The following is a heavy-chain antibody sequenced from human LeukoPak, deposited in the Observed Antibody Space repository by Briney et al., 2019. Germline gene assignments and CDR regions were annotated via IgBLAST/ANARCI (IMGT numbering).Heavy chain of an antibody. CDR1: GGSISSSSYY. J-gene: IGHJ3*02. D-gene: IGHD3-16*01. CDR3: ARGGDSPDVAFDI. Sequence: PSETLSLTCTVSGGSISSSSYYWGWIRQPPGKGLEWIGSIYYSGSTYYNPSLKSRVTISVDTSKNQFSLKLSSVTAADTAVYYCARGGDSPDVAFDIWGQGTMVTVSS. V-gene: IGHV4-39*07. CDR2: IYYSGST.